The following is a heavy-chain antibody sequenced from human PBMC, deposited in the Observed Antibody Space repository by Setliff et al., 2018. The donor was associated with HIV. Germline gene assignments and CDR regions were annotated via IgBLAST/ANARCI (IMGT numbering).Heavy chain of an antibody. V-gene: IGHV4-59*11. CDR1: GATISRHF. Sequence: SETLSLTCSVSGATISRHFWSWIRQSPGKGLEGIGTIYDSGVTKYNPSLQTRVRVSVDTSKSHLSLSLTSVTPADTAVYYCTRRQWGTSGYYEFFQQWGQGSLVTVSS. J-gene: IGHJ1*01. D-gene: IGHD3-3*01. CDR3: TRRQWGTSGYYEFFQQ. CDR2: IYDSGVT.